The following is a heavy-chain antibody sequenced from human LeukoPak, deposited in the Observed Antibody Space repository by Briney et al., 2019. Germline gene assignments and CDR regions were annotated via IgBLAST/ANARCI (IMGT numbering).Heavy chain of an antibody. CDR3: ARLRWQLVGPYFDY. Sequence: SETLSLTCSFSGDSISTYYWSWIRQSPGKGLEWIGHIYSSGNTDYNSSLKSRVTISVDTSKSQFPLRLSSVTATDTAVYYCARLRWQLVGPYFDYWGQGILVTVSS. CDR2: IYSSGNT. CDR1: GDSISTYY. J-gene: IGHJ4*02. V-gene: IGHV4-59*01. D-gene: IGHD1-26*01.